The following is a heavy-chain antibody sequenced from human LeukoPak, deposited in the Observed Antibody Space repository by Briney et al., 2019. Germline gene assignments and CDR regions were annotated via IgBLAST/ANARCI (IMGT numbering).Heavy chain of an antibody. D-gene: IGHD3-22*01. CDR1: GYTFTSYY. CDR2: IIPIFGTA. V-gene: IGHV1-69*13. J-gene: IGHJ4*02. CDR3: AREVNYYDSSGYAFDY. Sequence: SVKVSCKASGYTFTSYYMHWVRQAPGQGLEWMGGIIPIFGTANYAQKFQGRVTITADESTSTAYMELSSLRSEDTAVYYCAREVNYYDSSGYAFDYWGQGTLVTVSS.